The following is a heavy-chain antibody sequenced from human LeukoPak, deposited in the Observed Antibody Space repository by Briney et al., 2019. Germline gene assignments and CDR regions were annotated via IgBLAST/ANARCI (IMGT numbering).Heavy chain of an antibody. CDR2: IYYSGST. V-gene: IGHV4-39*01. CDR3: ARRVLLYYYYGMDV. Sequence: KPSETLSLTCTVSGCSISSSSYYWGWIRQPPGKGLEWIGSIYYSGSTYYNPSLKSRVTISVDTSKNQFSLKLSSVTAADTAVYYCARRVLLYYYYGMDVWGQGTTVTVSS. CDR1: GCSISSSSYY. J-gene: IGHJ6*02.